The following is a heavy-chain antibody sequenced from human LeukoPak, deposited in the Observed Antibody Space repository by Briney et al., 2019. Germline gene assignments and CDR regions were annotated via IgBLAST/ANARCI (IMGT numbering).Heavy chain of an antibody. D-gene: IGHD2-15*01. V-gene: IGHV4-34*01. CDR1: GGSFSGYY. Sequence: SETLSLTCAVYGGSFSGYYWGWIRQPPGKGLKWIGEINHSGSTNYNPSLKSRVTISVDTSKNQFSLKLSSVTAADTAVYYCARLSAYCSGGSCYHPIDYWGQGTLVTVSS. J-gene: IGHJ4*02. CDR3: ARLSAYCSGGSCYHPIDY. CDR2: INHSGST.